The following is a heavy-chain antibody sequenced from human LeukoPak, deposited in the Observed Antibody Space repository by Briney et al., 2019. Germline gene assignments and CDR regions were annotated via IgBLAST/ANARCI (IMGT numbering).Heavy chain of an antibody. D-gene: IGHD5/OR15-5a*01. V-gene: IGHV3-11*04. J-gene: IGHJ5*02. CDR1: GFTFRDYY. CDR2: ITSSGSTI. Sequence: KPGGSLRLSCAASGFTFRDYYMSWIRQAPGKGLEWVSYITSSGSTIYYADSVKGRFTISRDTGNNSLHLQMHSRSTEDTAVYYCAGVPVSAGWFDPWGQGTLVTVSS. CDR3: AGVPVSAGWFDP.